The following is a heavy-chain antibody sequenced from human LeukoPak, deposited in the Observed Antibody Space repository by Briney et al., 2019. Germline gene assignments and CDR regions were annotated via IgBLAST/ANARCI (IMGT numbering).Heavy chain of an antibody. CDR3: ARGYGSVIYYSPPFDY. CDR1: GFTFSSYE. D-gene: IGHD3-10*01. V-gene: IGHV3-48*03. J-gene: IGHJ4*02. Sequence: GGSLRLSCAASGFTFSSYEMNWVRQAPGKGLEWVSYISSSSSTIYYADSVKGRFTISRDNAKNSLYLQMNSLRAEDTAVYYCARGYGSVIYYSPPFDYWGQGTLVTVSS. CDR2: ISSSSSTI.